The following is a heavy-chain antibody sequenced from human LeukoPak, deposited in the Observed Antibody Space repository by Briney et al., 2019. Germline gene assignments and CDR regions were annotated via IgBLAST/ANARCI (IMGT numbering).Heavy chain of an antibody. CDR3: ASRAASVNLGY. D-gene: IGHD2-15*01. CDR1: GYTFSGYQ. CDR2: MNPSSGVT. J-gene: IGHJ4*02. V-gene: IGHV1-2*06. Sequence: ASVTVSCKASGYTFSGYQVHWLRQAAGQGREWMGRMNPSSGVTNSAQTFQGRVTMTRDKSINTAYLDLSALKSDDPAVYYCASRAASVNLGYWGQGTLVTVSS.